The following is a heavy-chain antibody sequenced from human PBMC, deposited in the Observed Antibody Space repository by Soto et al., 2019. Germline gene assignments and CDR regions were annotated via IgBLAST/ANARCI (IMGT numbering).Heavy chain of an antibody. V-gene: IGHV1-18*01. CDR3: AREGVATYYYYGMDV. D-gene: IGHD5-12*01. CDR1: GYTFTRSG. Sequence: EASVKVSCKASGYTFTRSGISWVRQAPGQGLEWMGWISTYNGDTNYAQTFQGRVTMTTDTSTSTVHMEVRSLRSDDTAVYYCAREGVATYYYYGMDVWGQGTPVTVSS. CDR2: ISTYNGDT. J-gene: IGHJ6*02.